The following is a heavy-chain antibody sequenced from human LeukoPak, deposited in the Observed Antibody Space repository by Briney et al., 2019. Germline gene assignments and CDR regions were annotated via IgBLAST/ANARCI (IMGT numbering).Heavy chain of an antibody. V-gene: IGHV3-64D*06. Sequence: GGSLRLSCSASGFTFSSYAMHWVRQAPGKGLEYVSAISSNGGSTYYADSVKGRFTISRDNSKNTLYLQMSSLRAEDTAVYYCVKGELLWFGELNPDAFGIWGQGTMVTVSS. CDR2: ISSNGGST. D-gene: IGHD3-10*01. CDR1: GFTFSSYA. J-gene: IGHJ3*02. CDR3: VKGELLWFGELNPDAFGI.